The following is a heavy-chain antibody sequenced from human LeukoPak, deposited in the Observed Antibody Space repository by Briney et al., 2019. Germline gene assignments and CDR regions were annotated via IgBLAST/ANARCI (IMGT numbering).Heavy chain of an antibody. J-gene: IGHJ4*02. CDR3: ASSWYYGSGLPF. CDR1: GGSFSGYY. CDR2: INHSGST. D-gene: IGHD3-10*01. V-gene: IGHV4-34*01. Sequence: SETLSLTCAVYGGSFSGYYWSWIRQPPGKGLEWIGEINHSGSTNYNPSLKSRVTISVDTSKNQFSLKLSSVTAADTAVYYCASSWYYGSGLPFWGQGTLVTVSS.